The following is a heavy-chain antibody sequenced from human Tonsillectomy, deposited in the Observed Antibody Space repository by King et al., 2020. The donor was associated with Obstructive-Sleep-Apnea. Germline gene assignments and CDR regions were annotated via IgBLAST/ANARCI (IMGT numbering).Heavy chain of an antibody. J-gene: IGHJ6*02. CDR2: FSCSGGST. V-gene: IGHV3-23*04. CDR1: GFTFSSYA. CDR3: AKDGPHHYYYYGMDV. Sequence: VQLVESGGGLVQPGGSLRLSCAASGFTFSSYAMGWVRQAPGKGLEWVSAFSCSGGSTYYSDSVKGRFTISRDNSKNPLYLQMNSLRAEDTAVYYCAKDGPHHYYYYGMDVWGQGTTVTVSS.